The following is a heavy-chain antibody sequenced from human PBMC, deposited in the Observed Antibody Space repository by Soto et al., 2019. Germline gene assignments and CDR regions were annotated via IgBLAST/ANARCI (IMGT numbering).Heavy chain of an antibody. D-gene: IGHD1-26*01. Sequence: QVQLVESGGGVVQPGRSLRLSCAASGFTFSSYGMHWVRQAPGKGLEWVAVISYDGSNKYYADSVKGRFTISRDNSKNTLYLQMNSLRSEDTAVYYCAKDRVGASYLDYGGQGPLVAVSS. CDR1: GFTFSSYG. V-gene: IGHV3-30*18. J-gene: IGHJ4*02. CDR2: ISYDGSNK. CDR3: AKDRVGASYLDY.